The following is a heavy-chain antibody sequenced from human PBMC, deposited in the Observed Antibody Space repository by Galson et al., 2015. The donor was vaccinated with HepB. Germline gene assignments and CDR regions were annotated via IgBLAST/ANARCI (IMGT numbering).Heavy chain of an antibody. D-gene: IGHD2-2*01. CDR1: GVPISTRNYF. CDR3: ARVPRFKIPAASNVYGSDMDV. V-gene: IGHV4-39*06. CDR2: LS. Sequence: ETLSLTCTVSGVPISTRNYFWGWIRQPPGKGPEWIGTLSNFNPSLQSRVTISRDGSSNQFTLTLTSVTAADTAVYYCARVPRFKIPAASNVYGSDMDVWGPGTTVTVSS. J-gene: IGHJ6*02.